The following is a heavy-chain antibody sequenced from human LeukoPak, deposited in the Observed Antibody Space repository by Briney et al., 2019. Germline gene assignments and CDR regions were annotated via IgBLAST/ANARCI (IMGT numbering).Heavy chain of an antibody. Sequence: GGTLRLSCAASGFTFSSYGMSWVRQAPGKGLEWVSAISGSGGSTYYADSVKGRFTISRDNSKNTLYLQMNSLRTEDTAIYYCAKARSTGENNWFDPWGQGTLVTVS. CDR2: ISGSGGST. CDR3: AKARSTGENNWFDP. J-gene: IGHJ5*02. D-gene: IGHD2-2*01. V-gene: IGHV3-23*01. CDR1: GFTFSSYG.